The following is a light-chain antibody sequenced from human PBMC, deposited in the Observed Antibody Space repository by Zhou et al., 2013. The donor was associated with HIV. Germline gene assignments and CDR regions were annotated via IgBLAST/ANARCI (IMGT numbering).Light chain of an antibody. CDR2: DAS. CDR3: QQRAIWPPLT. V-gene: IGKV3D-20*02. Sequence: EIVLTQSPGTLSLSPGERATLSCRASQSVSSSYLAWYQQKPGQAPRLLIYDASNRAPGIPARFSGSGSGTDFTLTISSLEPEDFAVYYCQQRAIWPPLTFGGGTKVEI. CDR1: QSVSSSY. J-gene: IGKJ4*01.